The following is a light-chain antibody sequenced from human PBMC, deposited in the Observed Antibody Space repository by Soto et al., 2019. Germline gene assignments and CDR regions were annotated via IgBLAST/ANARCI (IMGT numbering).Light chain of an antibody. CDR3: SSYTCSSTPYV. V-gene: IGLV2-14*01. Sequence: QSALTPPASVSGSPGQSITISCTGTSSDVGGYNYVSWYQQHPVKAPKLMIYDVTNRPSGVSDRFSGSKSGNTASLTISGLQAEDDADYYCSSYTCSSTPYVFGTGTKLTVL. CDR1: SSDVGGYNY. J-gene: IGLJ1*01. CDR2: DVT.